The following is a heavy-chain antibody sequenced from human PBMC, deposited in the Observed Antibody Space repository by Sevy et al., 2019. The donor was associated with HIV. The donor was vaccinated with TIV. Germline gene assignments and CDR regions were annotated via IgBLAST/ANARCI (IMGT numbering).Heavy chain of an antibody. CDR1: GFTFSSYS. CDR3: ARISCTNGVCFQGYYYYAMDV. CDR2: ISTSSSYI. V-gene: IGHV3-21*01. J-gene: IGHJ6*02. Sequence: GSLRLSCAASGFTFSSYSMNWVRQAPGKGLEWVSSISTSSSYIYYADSVKGRFTISRDNAKNSLYLQMNSLRAEDTAVYYCARISCTNGVCFQGYYYYAMDVWGQGTTVTVSS. D-gene: IGHD2-8*01.